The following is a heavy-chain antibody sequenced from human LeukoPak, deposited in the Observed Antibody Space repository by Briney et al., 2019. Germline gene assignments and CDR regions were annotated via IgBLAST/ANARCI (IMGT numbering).Heavy chain of an antibody. CDR3: ARDQYAGYDPYYFDY. CDR1: GFTFGAYA. D-gene: IGHD2-2*01. J-gene: IGHJ4*02. Sequence: GGSLRLSCTASGFTFGAYAMTWVRQAPGKGLEWVSFIRSRTYGGTTEYAASMKGRFTISRDDSKSIAYLQMNSLKTEDTAVYYCARDQYAGYDPYYFDYWGQGTLVTVSS. CDR2: IRSRTYGGTT. V-gene: IGHV3-49*04.